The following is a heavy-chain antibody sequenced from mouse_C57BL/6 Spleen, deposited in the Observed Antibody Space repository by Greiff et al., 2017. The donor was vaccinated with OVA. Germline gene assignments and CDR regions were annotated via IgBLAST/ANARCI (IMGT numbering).Heavy chain of an antibody. CDR2: IDPSDSYT. D-gene: IGHD2-2*01. CDR3: ARRGYDEVGY. V-gene: IGHV1-59*01. CDR1: GYTFTSYW. J-gene: IGHJ2*01. Sequence: VKLQQPGAELVRPGTSVKLSCKASGYTFTSYWMHWVKQRPGQGLEWIGVIDPSDSYTNYNQKFKGKATLTVDTSSSTAYMQLSSLTSEDSAVYYCARRGYDEVGYWGQGTTLTVSS.